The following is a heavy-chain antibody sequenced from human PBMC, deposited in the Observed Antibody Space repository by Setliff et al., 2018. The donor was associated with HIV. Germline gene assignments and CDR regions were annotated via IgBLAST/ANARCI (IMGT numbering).Heavy chain of an antibody. CDR2: IYYSGST. J-gene: IGHJ6*03. D-gene: IGHD6-13*01. CDR1: GAPMTSGSFY. CDR3: ARSQGSATYYYYYYMDV. V-gene: IGHV4-31*02. Sequence: SETLSLTCTVSGAPMTSGSFYWSWIRHLPGKGLEWIGYIYYSGSTYYNPSLKSRVTISVDTSKNQFSLKLSSVTAADTAVYYCARSQGSATYYYYYYMDVWGKGTTVTVSS.